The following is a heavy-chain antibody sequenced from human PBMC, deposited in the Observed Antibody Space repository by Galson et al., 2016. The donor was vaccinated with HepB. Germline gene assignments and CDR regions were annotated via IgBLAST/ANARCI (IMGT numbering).Heavy chain of an antibody. V-gene: IGHV1-2*02. CDR3: ARDARGYNIQTEGNFDL. CDR2: INAKSGGT. CDR1: GYIFIDYY. Sequence: SVKVSCKASGYIFIDYYIHWLRQAPGQGPEWMAWINAKSGGTSVAQRFRGRVTVTRNTSSSTVYMELSWLTSDDTAVYYCARDARGYNIQTEGNFDLWGQGTMVTVSS. J-gene: IGHJ3*01. D-gene: IGHD5-18*01.